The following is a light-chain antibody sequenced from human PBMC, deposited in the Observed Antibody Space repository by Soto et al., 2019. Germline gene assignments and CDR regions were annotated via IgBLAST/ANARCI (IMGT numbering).Light chain of an antibody. CDR1: SSDVGGYNY. Sequence: QSVLTQPRSVSGSPGQSVTISCTGTSSDVGGYNYVSWYQQHPGKAPKLMIYDVSTRPSGVPDRFSGSKSGNTASLTISGLQAEDEADYYCCSYAGSVVFGGGTKLTVL. J-gene: IGLJ2*01. CDR3: CSYAGSVV. CDR2: DVS. V-gene: IGLV2-11*01.